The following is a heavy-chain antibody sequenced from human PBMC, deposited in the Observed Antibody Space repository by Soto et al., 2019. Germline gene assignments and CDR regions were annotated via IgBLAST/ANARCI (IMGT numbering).Heavy chain of an antibody. Sequence: GGSLRLSCAASGFTFSSYGMHWVRQAPGKGLEWVAVISYDGSNKYYADSVKGRFTISRDNSKNTLYLQMNSLRAEDTAVYYCAKDLLRFLEWLYCPLDYWGQGTLVTVSS. CDR2: ISYDGSNK. CDR1: GFTFSSYG. V-gene: IGHV3-30*18. CDR3: AKDLLRFLEWLYCPLDY. J-gene: IGHJ4*02. D-gene: IGHD3-3*01.